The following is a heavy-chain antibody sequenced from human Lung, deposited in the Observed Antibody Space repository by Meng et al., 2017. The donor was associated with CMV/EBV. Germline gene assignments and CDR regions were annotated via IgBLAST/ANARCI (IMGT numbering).Heavy chain of an antibody. Sequence: GGSLRLXCAASGFTFSSYWMHWVRQGPGKGLVWVSRMNSDGSNINYADSVRGRFTISRDNAKNTLYLQMNSLRAEDTAVYYCVRGGSFYYYDTSAYYLFDYWGQGTXVNVAS. CDR1: GFTFSSYW. J-gene: IGHJ4*02. V-gene: IGHV3-74*01. CDR2: MNSDGSNI. D-gene: IGHD3-22*01. CDR3: VRGGSFYYYDTSAYYLFDY.